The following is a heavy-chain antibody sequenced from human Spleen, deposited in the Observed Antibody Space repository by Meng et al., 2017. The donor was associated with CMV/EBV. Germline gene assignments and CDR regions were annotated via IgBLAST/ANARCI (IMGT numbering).Heavy chain of an antibody. V-gene: IGHV3-30-3*01. J-gene: IGHJ5*02. CDR2: ISYDGSNK. Sequence: QVQLVGPGGGVVQPGRSLRPSCAASGFTFSSYAMHWVRQAPGKGLEWVAVISYDGSNKYYADSVKGRFTISRDNAKNTLYLQMNSLRAEDTAVYYCASLNWFDPWGQGTLVTVSS. CDR3: ASLNWFDP. CDR1: GFTFSSYA.